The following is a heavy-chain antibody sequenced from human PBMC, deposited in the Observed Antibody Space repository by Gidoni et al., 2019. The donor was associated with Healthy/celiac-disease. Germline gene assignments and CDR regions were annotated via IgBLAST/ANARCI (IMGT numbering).Heavy chain of an antibody. D-gene: IGHD2-15*01. CDR3: AKDLGYCSGGSCYSYFQH. CDR1: GFTFSSYA. Sequence: EVQLVESGGGLVQPGGSLRLSCAASGFTFSSYAMSWVRQAPGKGLEWVSAISGSGGSTYYADSVKGRFTISRDNSKNTLYLQMNSLRAEDTAVYYCAKDLGYCSGGSCYSYFQHWGQGTLVTVSS. J-gene: IGHJ1*01. CDR2: ISGSGGST. V-gene: IGHV3-23*04.